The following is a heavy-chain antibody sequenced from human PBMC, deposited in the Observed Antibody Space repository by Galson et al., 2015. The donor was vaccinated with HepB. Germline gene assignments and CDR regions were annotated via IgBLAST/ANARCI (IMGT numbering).Heavy chain of an antibody. J-gene: IGHJ4*02. Sequence: SLRLSCAASGFTFSNYWMIWVRQAPGTGLEWVANIKQDGTQKYYADSVKGRFTISRDNAKNSLYLQMDSLRAEDTAVYYCARGGSAIGELWGQGTLVTVSS. V-gene: IGHV3-7*03. CDR3: ARGGSAIGEL. CDR1: GFTFSNYW. D-gene: IGHD6-25*01. CDR2: IKQDGTQK.